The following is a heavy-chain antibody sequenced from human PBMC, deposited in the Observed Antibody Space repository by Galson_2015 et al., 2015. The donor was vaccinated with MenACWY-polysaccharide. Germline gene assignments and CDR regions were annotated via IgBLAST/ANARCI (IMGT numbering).Heavy chain of an antibody. D-gene: IGHD3-10*01. V-gene: IGHV4-61*01. Sequence: SETLSLTCTVSGDSVTSGTYYWSWLRQSSGKGLEWIGYMSHTGSANFNPSLRSRVTISIDTSKNQFSLTMTSVTAADTAMYYCAREPTYAGSFGWFDPWGQGTLVTVSP. J-gene: IGHJ5*02. CDR1: GDSVTSGTYY. CDR2: MSHTGSA. CDR3: AREPTYAGSFGWFDP.